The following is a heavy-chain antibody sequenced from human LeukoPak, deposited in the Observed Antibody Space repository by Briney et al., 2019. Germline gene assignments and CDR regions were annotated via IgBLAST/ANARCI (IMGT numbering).Heavy chain of an antibody. CDR3: ARGGWGAAGGYFDY. J-gene: IGHJ4*02. D-gene: IGHD6-25*01. CDR2: IHYTRAT. V-gene: IGHV4-34*01. Sequence: SETLSLTCAVYGGSITGYYWSWIRQTPGRGLEWVGEIHYTRATSYNPSLKSRVTISVDTSKNQFSLKLSSVTAADTAVYYCARGGWGAAGGYFDYWGQGTLVTVSS. CDR1: GGSITGYY.